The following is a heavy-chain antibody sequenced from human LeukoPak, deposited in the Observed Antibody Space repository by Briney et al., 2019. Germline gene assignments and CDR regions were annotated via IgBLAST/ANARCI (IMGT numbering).Heavy chain of an antibody. J-gene: IGHJ6*04. CDR3: ARASGSYGSGSYYYSGMDV. CDR1: GYSIGSGFY. Sequence: SETLSLTCAVSGYSIGSGFYWGWIRQPPGEGLEWIGSIFHSGSTYYNPSLKSRVTISVDTSKNQFSLKLSSVTAADTALYYCARASGSYGSGSYYYSGMDVWGKGTTVTVSS. D-gene: IGHD3-10*01. V-gene: IGHV4-38-2*01. CDR2: IFHSGST.